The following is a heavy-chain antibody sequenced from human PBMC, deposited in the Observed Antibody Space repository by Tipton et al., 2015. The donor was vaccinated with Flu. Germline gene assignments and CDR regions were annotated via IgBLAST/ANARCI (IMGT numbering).Heavy chain of an antibody. CDR1: GFDFSVYG. CDR2: IWYDGSNI. CDR3: ARDEGVVNYYFGMDV. J-gene: IGHJ6*01. Sequence: SLRLSCKVSGFDFSVYGMHWVRQAPGKGLEWVAAIWYDGSNIHYADSVKGRFTISRDNSKNTLYLQMNGLRAEDTAVYYCARDEGVVNYYFGMDVWGQGTTVTVSS. V-gene: IGHV3-33*01.